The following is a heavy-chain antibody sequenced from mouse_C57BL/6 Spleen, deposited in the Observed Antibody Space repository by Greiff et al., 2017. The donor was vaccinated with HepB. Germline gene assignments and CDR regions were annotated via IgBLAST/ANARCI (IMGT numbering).Heavy chain of an antibody. J-gene: IGHJ1*03. V-gene: IGHV3-6*01. Sequence: EVQLQESGPGLVKPSQSLSLTCSVTGYSITSGYYWNWIRQFPGNKLEWMGYISYDGSNNYNPSLKNRISITRDTSKNQFFLKLNSVTTEDTATYYFARGGRDWYFDVWGTGTTVTVSS. CDR1: GYSITSGYY. CDR2: ISYDGSN. CDR3: ARGGRDWYFDV.